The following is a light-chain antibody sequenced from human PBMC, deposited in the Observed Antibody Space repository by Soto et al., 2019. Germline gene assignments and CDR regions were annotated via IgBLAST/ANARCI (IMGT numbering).Light chain of an antibody. Sequence: DIQMTQSPSTLSASIGDRVTITCRASQTINNWLAWYQQKPGKAPNLLIYHASNLETGVPSRFSGSAFGTEFSLAISILQPDDFASYYCQHFNRYPWTFGQGTKVEIK. CDR2: HAS. V-gene: IGKV1-5*01. CDR3: QHFNRYPWT. CDR1: QTINNW. J-gene: IGKJ1*01.